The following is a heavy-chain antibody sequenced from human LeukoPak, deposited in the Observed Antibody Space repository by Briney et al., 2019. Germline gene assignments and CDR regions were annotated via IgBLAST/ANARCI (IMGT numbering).Heavy chain of an antibody. J-gene: IGHJ4*02. CDR3: ARAKRVTFGGVIVTSFDY. D-gene: IGHD3-16*02. CDR2: INPTSGGT. Sequence: ASVQVSCKASGYTFTGYYMHWVRPAPGQGLEWMGRINPTSGGTDYAQKFQGRVNTTRDTSISTAYMELSRLRSDGTAVYYCARAKRVTFGGVIVTSFDYWGQGTLVTVSS. V-gene: IGHV1-2*06. CDR1: GYTFTGYY.